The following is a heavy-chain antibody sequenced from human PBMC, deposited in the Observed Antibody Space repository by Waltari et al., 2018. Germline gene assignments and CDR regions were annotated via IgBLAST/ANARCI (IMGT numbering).Heavy chain of an antibody. J-gene: IGHJ4*02. V-gene: IGHV4-4*07. CDR1: GGSISSYF. CDR3: ASSIQRDYFDY. Sequence: QVQLQESGPGLVKPSETLSLTCTVSGGSISSYFWSWIRRPAGKGLEWIGHIYPSGSTDYNPSLRSRVTMSVDTSKNQFSLKMNSVTAADTAVYYCASSIQRDYFDYWGQGTLVTVSS. CDR2: IYPSGST. D-gene: IGHD5-18*01.